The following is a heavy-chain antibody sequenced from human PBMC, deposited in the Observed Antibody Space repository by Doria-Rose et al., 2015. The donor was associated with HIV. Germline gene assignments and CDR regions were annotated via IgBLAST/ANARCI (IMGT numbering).Heavy chain of an antibody. CDR2: ISYDGSNK. CDR3: ASPNSSIAARPGLDY. D-gene: IGHD6-6*01. J-gene: IGHJ4*02. V-gene: IGHV3-30*03. CDR1: GFTFSSYG. Sequence: QVQLVQSGGGVVQPGRSLRLSCAASGFTFSSYGMHWVRQAPGKGLEWVAVISYDGSNKYYADSVKGRFTVSRDNSKNTLYLQMNCLRAEDTAVYYCASPNSSIAARPGLDYWGQGTLATVSS.